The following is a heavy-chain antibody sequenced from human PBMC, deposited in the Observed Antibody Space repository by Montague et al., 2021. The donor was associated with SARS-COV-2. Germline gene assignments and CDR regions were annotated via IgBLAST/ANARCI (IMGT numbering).Heavy chain of an antibody. CDR1: GGSFSGYY. CDR3: ARRGSGRSDLAY. CDR2: INHSGST. Sequence: SETRSLTCAVYGGSFSGYYWSWIRQPPGKGLEWIGEINHSGSTKYNPSLKSRVSKSVDKSWNQFSLRLTSVTAADTAIYYCARRGSGRSDLAYWGQGTLVTVSS. V-gene: IGHV4-34*01. J-gene: IGHJ4*02. D-gene: IGHD1-26*01.